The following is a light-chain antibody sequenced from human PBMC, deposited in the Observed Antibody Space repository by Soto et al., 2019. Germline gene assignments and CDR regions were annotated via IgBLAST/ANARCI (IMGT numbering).Light chain of an antibody. Sequence: DIQLTQSPSFLSASVGDRVTITCRASQGISSCLAWYHQKPGKAPKLLIYDASSLESGVPSRFSGSGSGTEFTLTISSLQPDDFATYYCQQYNSYSWTFGQGTKVDIK. CDR3: QQYNSYSWT. CDR2: DAS. V-gene: IGKV1-5*01. J-gene: IGKJ1*01. CDR1: QGISSC.